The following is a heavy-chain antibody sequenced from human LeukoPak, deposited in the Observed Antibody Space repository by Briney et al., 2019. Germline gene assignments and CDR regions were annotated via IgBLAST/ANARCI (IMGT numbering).Heavy chain of an antibody. J-gene: IGHJ5*02. CDR1: GYTFTSYD. D-gene: IGHD4-17*01. CDR3: ARGDYGDHGRSGWFDP. V-gene: IGHV1-8*01. CDR2: MNPYSGNT. Sequence: ASVKVSCKASGYTFTSYDINWVRQATGQGLEWMGWMNPYSGNTGYAQKFQGRVTMTRNTSMSTAYMELSSLRSEDTAVYYCARGDYGDHGRSGWFDPWGQGTLVTVSS.